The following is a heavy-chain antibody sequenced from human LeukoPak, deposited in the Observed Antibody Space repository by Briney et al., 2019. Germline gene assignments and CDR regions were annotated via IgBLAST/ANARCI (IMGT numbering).Heavy chain of an antibody. J-gene: IGHJ4*02. CDR3: ARDYSSSGWSFVY. CDR2: ISYDGSNK. Sequence: PGGSLRLSCAASGFTFSSYAMHWVRQAPGQGLEWVAVISYDGSNKYYADSVKGRFTISRDNSKNTLYLQMNSLRAEDTAVYYCARDYSSSGWSFVYWGQGTLVTVSS. CDR1: GFTFSSYA. V-gene: IGHV3-30*01. D-gene: IGHD6-19*01.